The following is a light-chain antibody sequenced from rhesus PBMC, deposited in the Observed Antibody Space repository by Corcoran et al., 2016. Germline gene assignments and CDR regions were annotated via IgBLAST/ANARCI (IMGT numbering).Light chain of an antibody. CDR3: QQEYSWPLT. V-gene: IGKV3-42*01. CDR1: QSVSSS. J-gene: IGKJ4*01. CDR2: GAP. Sequence: EIVMTQSPATLSLSPGERATLSCRASQSVSSSLAWYQPKPGQTPKLLIYGAPSRATGIPDRCSGSGYGTEFTLTISSLEPEDVGVYYCQQEYSWPLTFGGGTKVELK.